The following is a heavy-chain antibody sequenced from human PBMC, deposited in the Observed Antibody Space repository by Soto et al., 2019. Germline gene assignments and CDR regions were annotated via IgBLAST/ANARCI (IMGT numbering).Heavy chain of an antibody. CDR2: ISSGGTTT. J-gene: IGHJ4*02. CDR1: GFTLSDHY. D-gene: IGHD3-10*01. V-gene: IGHV3-11*01. CDR3: AGDPYHYGSAF. Sequence: PGGSLRLSCAGSGFTLSDHYIDWVRQAPGKGLEWVSKISSGGTTTYYADSVKGRFTVSRDNAKNSLYLQMNSLRTEDTAVYYCAGDPYHYGSAFWGQGTLVTVSS.